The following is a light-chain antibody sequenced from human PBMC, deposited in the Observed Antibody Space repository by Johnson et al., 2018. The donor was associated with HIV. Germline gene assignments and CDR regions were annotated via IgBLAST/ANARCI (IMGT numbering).Light chain of an antibody. V-gene: IGLV1-51*01. CDR1: SSNIGNNY. J-gene: IGLJ1*01. CDR3: GTWDSSSLSVPYV. CDR2: DND. Sequence: QSVLTQPPSVSAAPGQKVTISCSGNSSNIGNNYVSWYQQLPGTAPKLLIYDNDKRPSGIPDRFSGSKSGTSATLGITGLQTGAEADYYCGTWDSSSLSVPYVLGTGTKVTVL.